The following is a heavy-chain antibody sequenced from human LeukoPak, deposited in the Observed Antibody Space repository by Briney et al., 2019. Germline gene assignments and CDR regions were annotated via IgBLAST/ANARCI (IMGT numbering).Heavy chain of an antibody. CDR1: GFSLSTSGVG. CDR2: IYWDDDK. Sequence: SGPTLVKPTQTLTLTCTFSGFSLSTSGVGVGWIRQPPGKALEWLALIYWDDDKRYSPSLKSRLTITKDTPKNQVVLTMTNMDPVDTATYYCAHKGHLDSSGYYFDGGQGTLVTVSS. V-gene: IGHV2-5*02. J-gene: IGHJ4*02. D-gene: IGHD3-22*01. CDR3: AHKGHLDSSGYYFD.